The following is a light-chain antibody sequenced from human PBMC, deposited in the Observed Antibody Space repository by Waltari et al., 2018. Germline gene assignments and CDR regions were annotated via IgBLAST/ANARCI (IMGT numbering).Light chain of an antibody. J-gene: IGLJ1*01. CDR3: SSHTSTVPHV. Sequence: QSALTQPAFVSGSPGQSITISCTGPSHDVGGYGYVPWYQQYPGKAPQLVIYEGSYRASGISTRFSGSKSGNTASLTISGLQAEDEADYYCSSHTSTVPHVFGTGTRVTVV. CDR1: SHDVGGYGY. CDR2: EGS. V-gene: IGLV2-14*01.